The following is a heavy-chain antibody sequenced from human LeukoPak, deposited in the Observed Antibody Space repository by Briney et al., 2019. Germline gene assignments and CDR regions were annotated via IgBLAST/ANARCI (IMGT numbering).Heavy chain of an antibody. CDR2: IYYSGST. CDR1: GGSISSGDYY. V-gene: IGHV4-30-4*01. Sequence: SETLSLTCTVSGGSISSGDYYWSWIRQPPGKGLEWIGYIYYSGSTYYNPSLKSRVTISVDTSKNQFSLKLSSVTAADTAVYYCAGHRSGSSWFAPWGQGTLVTVSS. J-gene: IGHJ5*02. D-gene: IGHD5-12*01. CDR3: AGHRSGSSWFAP.